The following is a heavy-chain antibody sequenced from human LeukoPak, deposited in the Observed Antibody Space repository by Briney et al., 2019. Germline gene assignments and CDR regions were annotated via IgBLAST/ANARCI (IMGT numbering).Heavy chain of an antibody. J-gene: IGHJ3*02. CDR1: GFTVSSNY. V-gene: IGHV3-66*01. CDR3: ARGGSYLSAFDI. D-gene: IGHD1-26*01. CDR2: MYSGGST. Sequence: GGSLRLSCAASGFTVSSNYMSWVRQAPGKGLEWVSVMYSGGSTNYADSVKGRFTISRDNSKNTLYLQMNSLRAEDTAVYYCARGGSYLSAFDIWGQGTMVTVSS.